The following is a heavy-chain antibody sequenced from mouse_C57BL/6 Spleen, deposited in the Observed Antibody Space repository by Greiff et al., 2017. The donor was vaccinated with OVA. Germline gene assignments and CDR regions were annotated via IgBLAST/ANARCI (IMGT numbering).Heavy chain of an antibody. D-gene: IGHD1-3*01. V-gene: IGHV1-55*01. CDR3: ARRGLSGNGGFAY. CDR2: IYPGSGST. CDR1: GYTFTSYW. Sequence: QVQLQQPGAELVKPGASVKMSCKASGYTFTSYWITWVKQRPGQGLEWIGDIYPGSGSTNYNEKFKSKATLTVDTSSSTAYMQLSSLTSEDSAVYYCARRGLSGNGGFAYWGQGTLVTVSA. J-gene: IGHJ3*01.